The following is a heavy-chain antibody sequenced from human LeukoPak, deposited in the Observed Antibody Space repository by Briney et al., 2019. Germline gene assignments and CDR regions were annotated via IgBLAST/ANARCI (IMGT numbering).Heavy chain of an antibody. V-gene: IGHV4-34*01. D-gene: IGHD2-2*01. CDR3: ARSKAIQTDYYYYMDV. J-gene: IGHJ6*03. CDR1: GGSFSTYY. Sequence: PSETLSLTCAVYGGSFSTYYWSWIRQPPGKGREWIGEINHSGSTNYNPSLKSRVTISVDTSKNQFSLKLSSVTAADTAVYYCARSKAIQTDYYYYMDVWGKGTTVTVSS. CDR2: INHSGST.